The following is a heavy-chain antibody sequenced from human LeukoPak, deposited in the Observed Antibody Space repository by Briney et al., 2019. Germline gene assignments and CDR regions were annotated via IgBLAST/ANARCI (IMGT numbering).Heavy chain of an antibody. J-gene: IGHJ4*02. V-gene: IGHV3-23*01. CDR1: GFTFSSYA. CDR2: ISGSGGST. CDR3: AKDATIAARPAYFDY. Sequence: PGGSLRLSCAASGFTFSSYAMSWVRQAPGQGLEWVSAISGSGGSTYYAESVKGRFTISRDNSKNTVYLQMNSLRAEDTAVYYCAKDATIAARPAYFDYWGQGTLVTVSS. D-gene: IGHD6-6*01.